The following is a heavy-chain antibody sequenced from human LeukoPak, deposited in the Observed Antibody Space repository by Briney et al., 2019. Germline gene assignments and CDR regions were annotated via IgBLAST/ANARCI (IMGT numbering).Heavy chain of an antibody. D-gene: IGHD4/OR15-4a*01. Sequence: GASVKVSCKASGYTLTSYYMHWVRQAPGQGLEWMGIINPSGGSTSYAQQFQGRVTMTRDTSTSTVYMELSSLRSEDTAVYYCARTINDYYGMDVWGQGTTVTVSS. J-gene: IGHJ6*02. CDR3: ARTINDYYGMDV. CDR1: GYTLTSYY. V-gene: IGHV1-46*01. CDR2: INPSGGST.